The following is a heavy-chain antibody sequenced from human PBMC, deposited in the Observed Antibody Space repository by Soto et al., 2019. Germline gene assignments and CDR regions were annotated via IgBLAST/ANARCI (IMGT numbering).Heavy chain of an antibody. CDR3: AKDLGYSYGPTIFDY. Sequence: GGSLRLSCAASGFTFSSYAMSWVRQAPGKGLEWVSAISGSGGSTYYADSVKGRFTISRDNSKNTLYLQMNSLRAEDTAVYYCAKDLGYSYGPTIFDYWGQGTLVTVSS. J-gene: IGHJ4*02. D-gene: IGHD5-18*01. V-gene: IGHV3-23*01. CDR1: GFTFSSYA. CDR2: ISGSGGST.